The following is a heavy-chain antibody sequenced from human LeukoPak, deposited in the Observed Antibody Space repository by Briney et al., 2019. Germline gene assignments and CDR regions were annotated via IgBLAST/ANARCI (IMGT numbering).Heavy chain of an antibody. D-gene: IGHD2-21*02. J-gene: IGHJ4*02. Sequence: SETLSLTCTVSGGSISSYYWSWLRQPPGKGLEWIGYIYYSGSTNYNPSLKSRVTISVDTSKNQFSLKLSSMTAADTAVYYCARSGGGDRFDYWGQGTLVTVSS. V-gene: IGHV4-59*01. CDR2: IYYSGST. CDR1: GGSISSYY. CDR3: ARSGGGDRFDY.